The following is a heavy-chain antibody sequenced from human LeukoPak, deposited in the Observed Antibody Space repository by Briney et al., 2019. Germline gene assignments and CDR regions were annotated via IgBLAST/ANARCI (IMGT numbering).Heavy chain of an antibody. D-gene: IGHD4-17*01. CDR3: ARNRGDPSYFDY. J-gene: IGHJ4*02. Sequence: GGSLRLSCAASGFNFAAYAMHWVRHAPGRGLEWVSLISGDGTGTYSADSVKGRFTISRDNSKNYLYLQMNSLRAEDTAMYYCARNRGDPSYFDYWGQGILVTVSS. CDR1: GFNFAAYA. CDR2: ISGDGTGT. V-gene: IGHV3-43*02.